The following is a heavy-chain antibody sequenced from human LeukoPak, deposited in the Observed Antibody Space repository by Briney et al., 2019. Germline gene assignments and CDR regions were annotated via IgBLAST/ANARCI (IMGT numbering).Heavy chain of an antibody. CDR1: GGSISSYY. CDR2: IYYSGST. V-gene: IGHV4-59*08. Sequence: PSETLSLTCTVSGGSISSYYWSWIRQPPGKGLEWIGYIYYSGSTNYNPSLKSRVTISVDTSKNQFSLKLSSVTAADTAVYYCARHGDFGGEGVVPGYYFDYWGQGTLVTVSS. J-gene: IGHJ4*02. D-gene: IGHD2-2*01. CDR3: ARHGDFGGEGVVPGYYFDY.